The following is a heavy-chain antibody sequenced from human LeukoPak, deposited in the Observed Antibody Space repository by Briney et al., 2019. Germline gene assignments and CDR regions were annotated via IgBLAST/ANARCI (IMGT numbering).Heavy chain of an antibody. D-gene: IGHD5-12*01. Sequence: SETLSLTCTVSGGSISTYYWSWFRRPPGKGLEWIGYIYYSGYTNYIPSLKSRVTISLDTSKNQFSLSLSSVTAADTAVYYCARGNLVATLYFDYWGQGALVTVSS. CDR3: ARGNLVATLYFDY. CDR2: IYYSGYT. J-gene: IGHJ4*02. CDR1: GGSISTYY. V-gene: IGHV4-59*01.